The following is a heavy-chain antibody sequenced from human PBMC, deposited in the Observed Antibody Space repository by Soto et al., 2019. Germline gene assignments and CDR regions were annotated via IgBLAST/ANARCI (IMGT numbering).Heavy chain of an antibody. CDR1: GGSISSGGYS. CDR3: ARCFTYSSSVGFDP. J-gene: IGHJ5*02. V-gene: IGHV4-30-2*01. CDR2: IYHSGST. D-gene: IGHD6-6*01. Sequence: SETLSLTCAVSGGSISSGGYSWSWIRQPPGKGLEWIGYIYHSGSTYYNPSLKSRVTISVDRSKNQFSLKLSSVTAADTAVYYCARCFTYSSSVGFDPWGQGTLVTVSS.